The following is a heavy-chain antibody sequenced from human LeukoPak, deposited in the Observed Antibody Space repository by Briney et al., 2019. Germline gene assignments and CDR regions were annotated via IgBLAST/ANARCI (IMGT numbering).Heavy chain of an antibody. J-gene: IGHJ4*02. D-gene: IGHD4-17*01. Sequence: GGSLRLSCAASGFTFSSYAMHRVRQAQGQGLEWMAVISYDGSNKYYADSVNGRFTISRDNSKNTLYLQMNSLRAEDTAVYYCARPYGDPSGYFVYRGQGTLVTVSS. CDR3: ARPYGDPSGYFVY. CDR1: GFTFSSYA. CDR2: ISYDGSNK. V-gene: IGHV3-30-3*01.